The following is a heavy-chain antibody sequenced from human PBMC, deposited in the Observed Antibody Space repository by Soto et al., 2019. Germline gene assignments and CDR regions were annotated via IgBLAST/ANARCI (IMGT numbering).Heavy chain of an antibody. CDR2: ISYDGRNK. V-gene: IGHV3-30*04. Sequence: QVQLVESGGGVVQPGRSLRLSCAASGFTFSSYAMHWVRQAPGKGLEWVAVISYDGRNKYYADSVKGRFTISRDNSKNTLYLQMNSLRAEDTAVYYCARWITFGGVMAHLDYWGQGTLVTVSS. CDR3: ARWITFGGVMAHLDY. CDR1: GFTFSSYA. J-gene: IGHJ4*02. D-gene: IGHD3-16*01.